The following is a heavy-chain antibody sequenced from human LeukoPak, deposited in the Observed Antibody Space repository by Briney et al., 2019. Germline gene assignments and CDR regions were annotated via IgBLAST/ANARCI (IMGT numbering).Heavy chain of an antibody. Sequence: HSGGSLRLSCAASGFTFSSYAMHWVRQAPGKGLEWVAVISYDGSNKYYADSVKGRFTISRDNAKNSLYLQMNSLRAEDTAVYYCAREGYSPYWGQGTLVTVSS. D-gene: IGHD6-13*01. CDR1: GFTFSSYA. CDR2: ISYDGSNK. J-gene: IGHJ4*02. CDR3: AREGYSPY. V-gene: IGHV3-30*04.